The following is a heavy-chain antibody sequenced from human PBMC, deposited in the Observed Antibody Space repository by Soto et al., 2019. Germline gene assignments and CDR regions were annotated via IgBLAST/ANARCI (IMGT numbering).Heavy chain of an antibody. Sequence: QVQLVQSGAEVKKPGSSVKVSCKASGGTFSSYTISWVRQAPGQGLEWMGRIIHILGIANYAQKFQGRVTITADKSTSTAYMELSRLTSEDTAVYYCARDSYSSGWFTTLVSFDIWGQGTMVTVAS. V-gene: IGHV1-69*08. D-gene: IGHD6-19*01. CDR3: ARDSYSSGWFTTLVSFDI. J-gene: IGHJ3*02. CDR2: IIHILGIA. CDR1: GGTFSSYT.